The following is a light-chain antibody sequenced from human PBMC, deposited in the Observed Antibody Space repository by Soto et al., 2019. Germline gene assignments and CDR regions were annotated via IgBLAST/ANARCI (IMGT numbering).Light chain of an antibody. J-gene: IGKJ1*01. Sequence: EMVMTQSPATLSVSPGERATLSCRASQSVSSNLAWYQQKPGQAPRLLIYGASTRATGIPARFSGSGSGTEFTLTISSPQSEDFAVYYCQQYNNWPPWTFGQGTKVEIK. CDR2: GAS. CDR3: QQYNNWPPWT. CDR1: QSVSSN. V-gene: IGKV3-15*01.